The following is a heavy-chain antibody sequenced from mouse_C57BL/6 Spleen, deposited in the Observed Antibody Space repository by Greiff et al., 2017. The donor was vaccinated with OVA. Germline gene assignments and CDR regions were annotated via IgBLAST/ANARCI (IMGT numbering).Heavy chain of an antibody. CDR1: GFTFSSYG. Sequence: DVMLVESGGDLVKPGGSLKLSCAASGFTFSSYGMSWVRQTPDKRLEWVATISSGGSYTYYPDSVKGRFTISRDNAKNTLYLQMSSLKSEDTAMYYCARQDSSGYWFAYWGQGTLVTVSA. CDR2: ISSGGSYT. CDR3: ARQDSSGYWFAY. V-gene: IGHV5-6*02. J-gene: IGHJ3*01. D-gene: IGHD3-2*02.